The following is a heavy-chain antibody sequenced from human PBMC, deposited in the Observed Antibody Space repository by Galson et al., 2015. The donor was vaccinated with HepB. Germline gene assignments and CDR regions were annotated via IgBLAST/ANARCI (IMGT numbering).Heavy chain of an antibody. J-gene: IGHJ2*01. CDR2: IIPILGIA. Sequence: SVKVSCKASGGTFSSYTISWVRQAPGQELEWMGRIIPILGIANYAQKFQGRVTITADKSTSTAYMELSSLRSEDTAVYYCARGRSNYYYDSSGYSSYWYFDLWGRGTLVTVSS. CDR1: GGTFSSYT. D-gene: IGHD3-22*01. V-gene: IGHV1-69*02. CDR3: ARGRSNYYYDSSGYSSYWYFDL.